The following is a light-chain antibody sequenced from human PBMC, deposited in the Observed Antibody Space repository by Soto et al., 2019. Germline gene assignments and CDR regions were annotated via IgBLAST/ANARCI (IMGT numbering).Light chain of an antibody. CDR3: QQLRMYPST. J-gene: IGKJ4*01. V-gene: IGKV1-17*01. Sequence: DIHRTQSGSSLSSSVGDRSTITCRAIQDIRNDLGWYQQKPGKAPKRLIYAASSLQSGVPSRFSGSASGTEFTLTISGLQPEDSATYYCQQLRMYPSTFGGGTKVDIK. CDR1: QDIRND. CDR2: AAS.